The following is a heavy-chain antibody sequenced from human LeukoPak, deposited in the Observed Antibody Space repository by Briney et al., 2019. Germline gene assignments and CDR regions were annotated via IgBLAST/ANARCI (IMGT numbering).Heavy chain of an antibody. Sequence: SETLSLTCTVSGGSISSYYWSWIRQPPGKGLGLIGYIYYSGSTNYNPSLKSRVTISVDTSKNQFSLKLSSVTAADTAVYYCARADSSRARIDYWGQGTLVTVSS. CDR3: ARADSSRARIDY. J-gene: IGHJ4*02. V-gene: IGHV4-59*01. CDR1: GGSISSYY. D-gene: IGHD3-22*01. CDR2: IYYSGST.